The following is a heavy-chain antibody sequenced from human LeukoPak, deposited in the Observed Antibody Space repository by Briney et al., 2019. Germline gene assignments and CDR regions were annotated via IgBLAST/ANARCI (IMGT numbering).Heavy chain of an antibody. CDR3: ASSDIVVVPAAKGDAFDI. D-gene: IGHD2-2*01. CDR1: GFTFSSYS. Sequence: PGGSLRLSCAASGFTFSSYSMNWVRQAPGKGLEWVSSISSSSSYIYYADSVKGRFTIFRDNAKNSLYLQMNSLRAEDTAVYYCASSDIVVVPAAKGDAFDIWGQGTMVTVSS. J-gene: IGHJ3*02. V-gene: IGHV3-21*01. CDR2: ISSSSSYI.